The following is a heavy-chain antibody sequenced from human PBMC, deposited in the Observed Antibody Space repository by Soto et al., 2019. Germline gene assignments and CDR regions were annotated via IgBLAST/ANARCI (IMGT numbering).Heavy chain of an antibody. CDR2: INAGNGNT. D-gene: IGHD4-17*01. CDR3: ARNGNYVIGMDV. V-gene: IGHV1-3*01. CDR1: GYTFTSYA. Sequence: ASVKVSCKASGYTFTSYAMHWVRQAPGQRLEWMGWINAGNGNTKYSQKFQGRVTITRDTSASTAYMELSSLRSEDTAVYYCARNGNYVIGMDVWGQGTTVTVSS. J-gene: IGHJ6*02.